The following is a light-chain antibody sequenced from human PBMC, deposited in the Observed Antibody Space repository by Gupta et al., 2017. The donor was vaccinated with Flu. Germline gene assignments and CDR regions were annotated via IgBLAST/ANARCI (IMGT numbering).Light chain of an antibody. Sequence: EIVMTQSPATLSVSPGERATLSCRASQSISSNLAWYQQKPGQAPRLLIYGTSTRATGIPARCSGSGAGTEVTLTISSRQSEDFAVYYCQQYNGGPPTYTFGQGTKLEIK. CDR1: QSISSN. CDR3: QQYNGGPPTYT. CDR2: GTS. V-gene: IGKV3-15*01. J-gene: IGKJ2*01.